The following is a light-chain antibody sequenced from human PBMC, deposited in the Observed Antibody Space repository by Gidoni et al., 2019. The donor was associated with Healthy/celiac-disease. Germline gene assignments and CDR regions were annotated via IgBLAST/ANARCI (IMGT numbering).Light chain of an antibody. CDR1: QSVSSY. CDR2: DAS. J-gene: IGKJ5*01. V-gene: IGKV3-11*01. Sequence: QTRATLSLSPGESATLSCRASQSVSSYLAWYQQKPGQAPRLLIYDASNRAPGIPPRFSGSGSGTDFTLTISCLEPEDFAVYYCQQRSNWPPITFGQGTRLEIK. CDR3: QQRSNWPPIT.